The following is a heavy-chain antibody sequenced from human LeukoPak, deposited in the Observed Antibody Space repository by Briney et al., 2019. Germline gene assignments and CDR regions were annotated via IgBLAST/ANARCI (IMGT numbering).Heavy chain of an antibody. CDR3: ARDRSVADAFDI. D-gene: IGHD3-10*01. V-gene: IGHV3-74*01. CDR1: GFIFSSYW. J-gene: IGHJ3*02. Sequence: PGGSLRLSCAASGFIFSSYWMHWVRQAPGKGLVWVSRINSDGSSTSYADSVKGRFTISRDNAKNTLYLQMNSLRAEDTAVYYCARDRSVADAFDIWGQGTMVTVSS. CDR2: INSDGSST.